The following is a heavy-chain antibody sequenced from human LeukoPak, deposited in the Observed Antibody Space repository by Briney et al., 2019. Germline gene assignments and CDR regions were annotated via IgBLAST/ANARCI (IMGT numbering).Heavy chain of an antibody. J-gene: IGHJ4*02. V-gene: IGHV3-30*04. Sequence: GRSLRLSCAASGFTFSSYAMHWVRQAPGKGLEWVAVISYDGSNKYYADSVRGRFTISRDNSKNTLYLQMNSLRAEDTAVYYCARDGKMSDSVNFDYWGQGTLVTVSS. CDR2: ISYDGSNK. D-gene: IGHD3-16*01. CDR1: GFTFSSYA. CDR3: ARDGKMSDSVNFDY.